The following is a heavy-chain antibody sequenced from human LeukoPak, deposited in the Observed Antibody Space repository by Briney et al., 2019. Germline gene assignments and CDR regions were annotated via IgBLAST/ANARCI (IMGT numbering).Heavy chain of an antibody. J-gene: IGHJ4*02. CDR3: AKEGWFQLPFDS. CDR2: ISGTGGRT. D-gene: IGHD2-2*01. V-gene: IGHV3-23*01. Sequence: PGGSLRLSCVASGFTFTNYGMGWVRQAPGKGLEWVSAISGTGGRTYYADSAKGRLTISKDDSKNTLYLQMNSLRAEDTAVYYCAKEGWFQLPFDSGGQRTLVTVSS. CDR1: GFTFTNYG.